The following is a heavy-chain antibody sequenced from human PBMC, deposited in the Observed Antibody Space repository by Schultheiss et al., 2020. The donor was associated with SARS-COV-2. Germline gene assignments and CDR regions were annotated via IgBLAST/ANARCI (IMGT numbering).Heavy chain of an antibody. Sequence: SQTLSLTCTVSGGSISSSSYYWGWIRQPPGKGLEWIGYIYYNGNTNCNPSLKSRVTISVDTSKNQFSLKLSSVTAADTAVYYCARGYGSSWYGFDYWGQGTLVTVSS. CDR2: IYYNGNT. D-gene: IGHD6-13*01. CDR3: ARGYGSSWYGFDY. V-gene: IGHV4-61*05. J-gene: IGHJ4*02. CDR1: GGSISSSSYY.